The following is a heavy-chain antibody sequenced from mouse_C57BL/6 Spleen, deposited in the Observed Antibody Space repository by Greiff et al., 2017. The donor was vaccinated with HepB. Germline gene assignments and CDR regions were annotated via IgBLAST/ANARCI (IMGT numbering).Heavy chain of an antibody. Sequence: VQLQESGPELVKPGASVKLSCKASGYTFTSYDINWVKQRPGQGLEWIGWIYPRDGSTKYNEKFKGKATLTVDTSSSTAYMELHSLTSEDSAVYFCARKTPRSFSCFAYWGQGTLVTVSA. V-gene: IGHV1-85*01. D-gene: IGHD2-10*02. CDR1: GYTFTSYD. J-gene: IGHJ3*01. CDR2: IYPRDGST. CDR3: ARKTPRSFSCFAY.